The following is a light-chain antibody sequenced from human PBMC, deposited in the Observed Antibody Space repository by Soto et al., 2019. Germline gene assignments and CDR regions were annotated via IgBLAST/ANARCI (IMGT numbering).Light chain of an antibody. CDR1: QSVSSN. Sequence: EIVMTQSPATLSVSPGERATLSCRASQSVSSNLAWYQQKPGQAPRLLIYGASTRATGIPARFSGSGSGTEFTLPISSLQSEDFAVYYCQQYNNWPLTFGGGTKVDIK. V-gene: IGKV3-15*01. CDR2: GAS. CDR3: QQYNNWPLT. J-gene: IGKJ4*01.